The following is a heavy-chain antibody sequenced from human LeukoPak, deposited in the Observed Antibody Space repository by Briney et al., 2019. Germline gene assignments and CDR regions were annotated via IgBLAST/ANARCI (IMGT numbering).Heavy chain of an antibody. Sequence: RGESLKISCKGSGYSFTSYWIGWVRQMPGKGLEWMGRIDPSDSYTNYSPSFQGHVTISADKSISTAYLQWSSLKASDTAMYYCARGPQIDIVVVPAAHYYGVDVWGQGTTVTVSS. CDR2: IDPSDSYT. D-gene: IGHD2-2*01. V-gene: IGHV5-10-1*01. J-gene: IGHJ6*02. CDR1: GYSFTSYW. CDR3: ARGPQIDIVVVPAAHYYGVDV.